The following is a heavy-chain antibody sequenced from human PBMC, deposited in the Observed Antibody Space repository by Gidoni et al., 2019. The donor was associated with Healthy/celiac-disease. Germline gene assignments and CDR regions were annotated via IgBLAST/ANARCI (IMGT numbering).Heavy chain of an antibody. D-gene: IGHD6-13*01. CDR3: ARSTYSSSWKNYYYYLDV. CDR1: GGSFRGDS. J-gene: IGHJ6*03. V-gene: IGHV4-34*01. CDR2: INHSGST. Sequence: QVQLQQWGAGRLKPSETRSRTRAGYGGSFRGDSWRWIRQPPGKGLEWIGEINHSGSTNYNPSLTSRVTISVDTSKNQFSLKLSSVTAADTAVYYCARSTYSSSWKNYYYYLDVWGKGTTVTVSS.